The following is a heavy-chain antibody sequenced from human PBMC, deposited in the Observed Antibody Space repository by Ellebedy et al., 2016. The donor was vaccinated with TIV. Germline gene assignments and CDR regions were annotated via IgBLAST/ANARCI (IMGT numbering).Heavy chain of an antibody. CDR2: INHSGST. CDR3: ARAFQYSSGWAFDY. V-gene: IGHV4-34*01. D-gene: IGHD6-19*01. CDR1: GGSLSSDY. Sequence: MPSETLSLTCAVHGGSLSSDYWSWIRQSPEKGLEWIGEINHSGSTSSNPSLKSRVSISVDTPKKQFSLKLSSVTAADTAVYYCARAFQYSSGWAFDYWGQGTLVTVSS. J-gene: IGHJ4*02.